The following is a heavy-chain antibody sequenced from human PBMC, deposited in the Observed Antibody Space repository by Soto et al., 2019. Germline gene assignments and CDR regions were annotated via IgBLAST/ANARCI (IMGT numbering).Heavy chain of an antibody. Sequence: GGSLRLSCAASGFTVSSNYMSWVRQAPGKGLEWVSVIYDGGSKYYADSVKGRFTISRDNSKNTLYLQMNSLRAEDTAVYYCARDPLWGTAMVLWYFDLWGRGTLVTVSS. D-gene: IGHD5-18*01. CDR2: IYDGGSK. V-gene: IGHV3-66*01. CDR1: GFTVSSNY. J-gene: IGHJ2*01. CDR3: ARDPLWGTAMVLWYFDL.